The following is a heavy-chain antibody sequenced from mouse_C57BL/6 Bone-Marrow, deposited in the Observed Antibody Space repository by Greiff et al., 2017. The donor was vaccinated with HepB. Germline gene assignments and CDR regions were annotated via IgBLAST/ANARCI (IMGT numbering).Heavy chain of an antibody. V-gene: IGHV1-54*01. CDR2: INPGSGGT. J-gene: IGHJ2*01. D-gene: IGHD2-12*01. CDR3: ARGSYSPYFDY. CDR1: GYAFTNYL. Sequence: VQLQESGAELVRPGTSVKVSCKASGYAFTNYLIEWVKQRPGQGLEWIGVINPGSGGTNYNEKFKGKATLTADKSSSTAYMQLSSLTSEDSAVYFCARGSYSPYFDYWGQGTTLTVSS.